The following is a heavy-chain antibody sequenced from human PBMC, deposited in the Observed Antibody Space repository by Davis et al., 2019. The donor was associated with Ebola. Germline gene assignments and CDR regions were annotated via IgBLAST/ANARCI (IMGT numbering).Heavy chain of an antibody. V-gene: IGHV3-7*01. CDR3: ARARGTLFY. J-gene: IGHJ4*02. CDR2: IKQDGSEK. CDR1: GFTFSSYA. Sequence: GESLKISCAASGFTFSSYAMSWVRQAPGKGLEWVANIKQDGSEKYYVDSVKGRFTISRDNAKNSLYLQMNSLRAEDTAVYYCARARGTLFYWGQGTLVTVSS. D-gene: IGHD3-10*01.